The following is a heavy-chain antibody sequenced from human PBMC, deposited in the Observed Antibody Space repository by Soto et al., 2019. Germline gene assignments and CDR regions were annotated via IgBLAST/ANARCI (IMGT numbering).Heavy chain of an antibody. CDR2: INSDGSST. J-gene: IGHJ6*02. D-gene: IGHD2-2*01. Sequence: GGSLRLSCAASGFTFSSYWMHWVRQAPGKGLVWVSRINSDGSSTSYADSVKGRFTISRDNAKNTLYLQMNSLRAEDTAVYYCARAGSCVVVPAAIPLYYYYGMDVWGQGTTVTVSS. CDR1: GFTFSSYW. CDR3: ARAGSCVVVPAAIPLYYYYGMDV. V-gene: IGHV3-74*01.